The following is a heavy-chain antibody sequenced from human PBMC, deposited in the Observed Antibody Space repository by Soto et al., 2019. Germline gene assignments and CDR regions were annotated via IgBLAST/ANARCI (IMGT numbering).Heavy chain of an antibody. CDR3: APLVSCSGGSCQYDAFAI. D-gene: IGHD2-15*01. J-gene: IGHJ3*02. CDR2: VTADGGT. V-gene: IGHV3-23*01. Sequence: EVQVLESGGGLVQPGGSLRLSCEGSGFTVSSHAMTWIRQAPGKGPEWVSTVTADGGTYYADSVKGRFAMSRDTSENTLYLQMNRLGAEDTAAYYCAPLVSCSGGSCQYDAFAIRGQGTMVTVSS. CDR1: GFTVSSHA.